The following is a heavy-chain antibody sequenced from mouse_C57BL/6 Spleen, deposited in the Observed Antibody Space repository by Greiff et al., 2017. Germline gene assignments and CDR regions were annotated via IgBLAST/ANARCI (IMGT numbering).Heavy chain of an antibody. V-gene: IGHV1-26*01. J-gene: IGHJ2*01. CDR1: GYTFTDYY. D-gene: IGHD1-1*01. CDR3: AREEASTTVVAPDY. CDR2: INPNNGGT. Sequence: VQLQQSGPELVKPGASVKISCKASGYTFTDYYMNWVKQSHGKSLEWIGDINPNNGGTSYNQKFKGKATLTVDKSSSTAYMELRSLTSEDSAVYYCAREEASTTVVAPDYWGQGTTLTVSS.